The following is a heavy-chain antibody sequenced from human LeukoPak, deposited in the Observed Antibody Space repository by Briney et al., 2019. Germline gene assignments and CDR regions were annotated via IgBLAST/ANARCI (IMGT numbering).Heavy chain of an antibody. CDR1: GSTFSSYE. CDR3: ARDNGYSSSLPHY. D-gene: IGHD6-13*01. Sequence: GGSLRLSCAASGSTFSSYEMNWVRQAPGKGLEWVSYISSSGSTIYYADSVKGRFTISRDNARNSLYLQMNSLRAEDTAVYYCARDNGYSSSLPHYWGQGTLVTVSS. CDR2: ISSSGSTI. V-gene: IGHV3-48*03. J-gene: IGHJ4*02.